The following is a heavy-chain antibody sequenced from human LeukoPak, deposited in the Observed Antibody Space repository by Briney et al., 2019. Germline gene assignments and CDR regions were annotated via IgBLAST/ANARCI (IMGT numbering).Heavy chain of an antibody. CDR2: ISGSGGST. J-gene: IGHJ5*02. V-gene: IGHV3-23*01. CDR3: AKDRYSSSWNWFDP. D-gene: IGHD6-13*01. Sequence: GGSLRLSCAASGFNVNNAWMSWVRQAPGKGLEWVSAISGSGGSTYYADSVKGRFTISRDNSKNTLYLQMNSLRAEDTAVYYCAKDRYSSSWNWFDPWGQGTLVTVSS. CDR1: GFNVNNAW.